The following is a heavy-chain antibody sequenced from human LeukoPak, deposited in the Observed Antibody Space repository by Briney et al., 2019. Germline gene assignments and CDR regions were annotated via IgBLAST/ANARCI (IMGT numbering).Heavy chain of an antibody. CDR2: ISSSGSTI. CDR3: ARDRYSTLGDMVRGAFDP. CDR1: GFTFSSYE. V-gene: IGHV3-48*03. J-gene: IGHJ5*02. Sequence: GGSLRLSCAASGFTFSSYEMNWVRQAPGKGLEWVSYISSSGSTIYYADSVKGRFTISRDNAKNSLYLQMNSLRAEDTAVYYCARDRYSTLGDMVRGAFDPRGQGTLVTVSS. D-gene: IGHD3-10*01.